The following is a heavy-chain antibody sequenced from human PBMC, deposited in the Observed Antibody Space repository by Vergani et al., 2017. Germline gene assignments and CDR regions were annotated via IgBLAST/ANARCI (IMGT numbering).Heavy chain of an antibody. J-gene: IGHJ6*04. CDR1: DSSIMTNPY. Sequence: QVQLQESGPGLVKPSETLALTCDVSDSSIMTNPYWGWFRQSPGKGLEWIGCIHHSGDTHYNSSLKIRVSISIVSSSKFSLSLTSVTAADTAIYYCARHRGSGGFFPSSYFYGMDVWGNGTTVTVSS. CDR2: IHHSGDT. D-gene: IGHD3-10*01. V-gene: IGHV4-38-2*01. CDR3: ARHRGSGGFFPSSYFYGMDV.